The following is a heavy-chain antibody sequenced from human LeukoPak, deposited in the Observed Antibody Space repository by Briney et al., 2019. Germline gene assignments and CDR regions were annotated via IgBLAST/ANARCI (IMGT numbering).Heavy chain of an antibody. Sequence: ASVKVSCKASGYTFTSYDINWVRQATGQGLEWMGWMNPNSGNTGYAQKFQGRVTMTRNTSISTAYMELCSLRSEDTAVYYCARGRGLYYGSGSYYFDYWGQGTLVTVSS. CDR2: MNPNSGNT. J-gene: IGHJ4*02. CDR3: ARGRGLYYGSGSYYFDY. CDR1: GYTFTSYD. D-gene: IGHD3-10*01. V-gene: IGHV1-8*01.